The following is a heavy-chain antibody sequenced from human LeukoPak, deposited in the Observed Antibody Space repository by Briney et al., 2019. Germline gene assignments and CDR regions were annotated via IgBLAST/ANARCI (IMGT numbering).Heavy chain of an antibody. CDR3: AREKVDYDILTFDYYYYYGMDV. V-gene: IGHV1-2*06. Sequence: GASVTVSCTASGYTFTGYYMHWVRQAPGQGLEWMGRINPNSGGTNYAQKFQGRVTMTRDTSVSTAYMELSGLRSDDTAVYYCAREKVDYDILTFDYYYYYGMDVWGQGTTVTVSS. D-gene: IGHD3-9*01. CDR2: INPNSGGT. J-gene: IGHJ6*02. CDR1: GYTFTGYY.